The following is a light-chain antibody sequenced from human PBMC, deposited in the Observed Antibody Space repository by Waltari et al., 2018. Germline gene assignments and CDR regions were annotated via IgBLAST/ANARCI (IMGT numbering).Light chain of an antibody. V-gene: IGLV3-19*01. CDR3: YSRNNYGDHIRV. Sequence: SSQLTQDPAVSVALGQTVTMTCQGDTLRTYYARWFQQKPGQAPLLFIYAGKERPAGIPDRFSGSRSGNTASLTITGAQADDEADYICYSRNNYGDHIRVVGGGTKLTVL. CDR1: TLRTYY. CDR2: AGK. J-gene: IGLJ3*02.